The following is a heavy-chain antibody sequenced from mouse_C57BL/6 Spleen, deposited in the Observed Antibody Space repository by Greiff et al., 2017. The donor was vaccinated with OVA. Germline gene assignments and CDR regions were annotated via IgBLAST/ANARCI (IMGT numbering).Heavy chain of an antibody. CDR1: GFSLTSYG. J-gene: IGHJ1*03. V-gene: IGHV2-6-1*01. D-gene: IGHD1-1*01. CDR3: ARHRGYGSSYGYFDV. CDR2: IWSDGST. Sequence: VKLMESGPGLVAPSQSLSITCTVSGFSLTSYGVHWVRQPPGKGLEWLVVIWSDGSTTYNSALKSRLSISKDNSKSQVFLKMNSLQTDDTAMYYCARHRGYGSSYGYFDVWGTGTTVTVSS.